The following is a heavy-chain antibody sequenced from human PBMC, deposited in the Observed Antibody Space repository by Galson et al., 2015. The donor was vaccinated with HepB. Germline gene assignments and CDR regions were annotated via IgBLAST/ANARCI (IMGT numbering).Heavy chain of an antibody. CDR2: ISYVGSKK. Sequence: SLRLSCAASGFTFSSYGMHWVRQAPGKGLEWVAVISYVGSKKYYADSVKGRFTIARDNSKNTLCLQMNSLRAEDTAVYYCAKPRGTTETTDVDYWGQGTLVTVSS. J-gene: IGHJ4*02. CDR3: AKPRGTTETTDVDY. V-gene: IGHV3-30*18. CDR1: GFTFSSYG. D-gene: IGHD4-17*01.